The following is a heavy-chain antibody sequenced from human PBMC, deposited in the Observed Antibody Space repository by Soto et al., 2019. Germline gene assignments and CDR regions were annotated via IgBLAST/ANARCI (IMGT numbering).Heavy chain of an antibody. V-gene: IGHV3-49*04. J-gene: IGHJ3*02. D-gene: IGHD3-22*01. Sequence: GGSLRLSCTASGFTFGDYGMSWVRQAPGKGLEWVGFIRSKAYGGTTEYAASVKGRFTISRDDSKSIAYLQMNSLKTEDTAVYYCTRGCYYDSSGYYCAAFDIWGPGTLVTVS. CDR1: GFTFGDYG. CDR3: TRGCYYDSSGYYCAAFDI. CDR2: IRSKAYGGTT.